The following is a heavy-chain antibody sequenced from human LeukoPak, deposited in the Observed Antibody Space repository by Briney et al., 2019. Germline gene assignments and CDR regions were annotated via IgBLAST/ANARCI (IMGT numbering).Heavy chain of an antibody. CDR2: ISSSSSYI. CDR1: GFAFSSYS. J-gene: IGHJ4*02. Sequence: GGSLRLSCAASGFAFSSYSMNWARQAPGKGLEWVSSISSSSSYIYYADSVKGRFTISRDNAKNSLYLQMNSLRAEDTAVYYCARVMASSNWDYWGQGTLVTVSS. CDR3: ARVMASSNWDY. V-gene: IGHV3-21*01. D-gene: IGHD6-13*01.